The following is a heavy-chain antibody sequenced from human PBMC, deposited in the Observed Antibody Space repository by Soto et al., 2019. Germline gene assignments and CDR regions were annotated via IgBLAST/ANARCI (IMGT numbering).Heavy chain of an antibody. CDR2: IDWDDDK. CDR1: GFSLSTSGMC. CDR3: ARMLISTTGKRERKYYFDY. D-gene: IGHD1-1*01. Sequence: GSGPTLVNPTQTLTLTCTFSGFSLSTSGMCVSWIRQPPGKALEWLARIDWDDDKYYNTSLKTRLTISKDTSENQVVLTMTSMDPVDTATYYRARMLISTTGKRERKYYFDYWGQGTLVTVSS. J-gene: IGHJ4*02. V-gene: IGHV2-70*11.